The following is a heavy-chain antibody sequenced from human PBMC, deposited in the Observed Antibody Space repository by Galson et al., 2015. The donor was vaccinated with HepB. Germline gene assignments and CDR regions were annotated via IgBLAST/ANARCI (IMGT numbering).Heavy chain of an antibody. V-gene: IGHV5-51*01. J-gene: IGHJ4*02. D-gene: IGHD3-9*01. CDR1: GYSFTSYW. CDR3: AKGGSFQLPASGDILTGYSYYFDY. Sequence: QSGAEVKKPGESLKISCKGSGYSFTSYWIGWVCQMPGKGLEWMGISYPGDSDTRYSPSFPGQVTISADKSISTAYLPWSSLKASDTAMYYCAKGGSFQLPASGDILTGYSYYFDYWGQGTLVTVSS. CDR2: SYPGDSDT.